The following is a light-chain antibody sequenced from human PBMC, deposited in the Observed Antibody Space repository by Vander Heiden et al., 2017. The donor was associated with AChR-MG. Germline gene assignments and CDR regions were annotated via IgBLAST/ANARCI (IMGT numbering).Light chain of an antibody. CDR3: AAWDDSLSGVV. V-gene: IGLV1-47*01. CDR2: RNN. Sequence: QSVLTQPPSASGTPAQRVTISCSGSSSNIGRNYVCWYQQLPGTAPKLLIYRNNQRPSGVPDRLSGSKSGTSASLAISGLRSEDEADYYCAAWDDSLSGVVFGGGTKLTVL. CDR1: SSNIGRNY. J-gene: IGLJ2*01.